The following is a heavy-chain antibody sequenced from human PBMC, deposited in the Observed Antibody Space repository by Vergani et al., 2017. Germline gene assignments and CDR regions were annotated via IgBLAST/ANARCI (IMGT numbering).Heavy chain of an antibody. J-gene: IGHJ6*03. V-gene: IGHV3-7*01. CDR1: GFTFSSYW. CDR2: IKQDGSEK. CDR3: ARDYRLELRGFYYYYMDV. D-gene: IGHD1-7*01. Sequence: EVQLVESGGGLVQPGGSLRLPCAASGFTFSSYWMSWVRQAPGKGLEWVANIKQDGSEKYYVDSVKGRFTISRDNAKNSLYLQMNSLRAEDTAVYYCARDYRLELRGFYYYYMDVWGKGTTVTVSS.